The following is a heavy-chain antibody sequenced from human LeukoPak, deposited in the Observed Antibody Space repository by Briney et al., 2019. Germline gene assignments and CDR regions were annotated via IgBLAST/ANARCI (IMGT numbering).Heavy chain of an antibody. D-gene: IGHD3-9*01. CDR2: ISGSGGST. V-gene: IGHV3-23*01. CDR3: AKGSIRYFDWLLSMPLDY. Sequence: GGSLRPSCAASGFTFSSYAMSWVRQAPGKGLEWVSAISGSGGSTYYADSVKGRFTISRDNSKNTLYLQMNSLRAEDTAVYYCAKGSIRYFDWLLSMPLDYWGQGTLVTVSS. CDR1: GFTFSSYA. J-gene: IGHJ4*02.